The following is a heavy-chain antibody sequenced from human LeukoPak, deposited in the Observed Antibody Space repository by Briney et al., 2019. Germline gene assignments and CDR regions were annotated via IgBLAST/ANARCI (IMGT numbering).Heavy chain of an antibody. V-gene: IGHV3-23*01. CDR1: GFTFSSYG. J-gene: IGHJ4*02. Sequence: GGSLRLSCAASGFTFSSYGMSWVRQAPGKGLEWVSAISGSGGSTYYADSVKGRFTISRDNSKNTLYLQMNSLRAEDTAVYYCAKGVVVVAATVTEYYFDYWGQGTLATVSS. D-gene: IGHD2-15*01. CDR3: AKGVVVVAATVTEYYFDY. CDR2: ISGSGGST.